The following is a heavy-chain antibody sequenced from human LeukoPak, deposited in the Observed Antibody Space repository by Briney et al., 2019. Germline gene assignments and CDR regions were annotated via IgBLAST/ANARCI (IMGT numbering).Heavy chain of an antibody. D-gene: IGHD1-14*01. CDR1: GYTFTSYY. J-gene: IGHJ6*02. CDR3: ARDRALRPDYYYGMDV. CDR2: INPSGGST. Sequence: ASVKVSCKASGYTFTSYYMHWVRQAPGQGLEWMGIINPSGGSTSYAQKFQGRVTMTRDTSTSTVYMELSSLRSEDTAVYYCARDRALRPDYYYGMDVWGQGTTVTVSS. V-gene: IGHV1-46*01.